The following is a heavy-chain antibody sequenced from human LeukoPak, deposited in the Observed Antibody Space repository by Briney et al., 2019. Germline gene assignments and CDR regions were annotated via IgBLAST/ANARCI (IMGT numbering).Heavy chain of an antibody. V-gene: IGHV4-59*08. CDR3: ARHAGSYTFDY. CDR2: IDYSGST. CDR1: GGSISTYC. J-gene: IGHJ4*02. D-gene: IGHD1-26*01. Sequence: SETLSPTCTVSGGSISTYCWSWIRQPPGKGLEWFGYIDYSGSTNYNPSLKSRVTMSVDTSKNQFSLKLSSVTAADTAVYYCARHAGSYTFDYWGQGTLVTVSS.